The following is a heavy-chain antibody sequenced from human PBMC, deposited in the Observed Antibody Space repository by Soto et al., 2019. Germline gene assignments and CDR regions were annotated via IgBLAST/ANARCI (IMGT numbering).Heavy chain of an antibody. V-gene: IGHV3-30*18. J-gene: IGHJ6*02. CDR2: ISYDGSNK. D-gene: IGHD5-18*01. Sequence: GGSLRLSCAASGFTFSSYGMHWVRQAPGKGLEWVAVISYDGSNKYYADSVKGRFTISRDNSKNTLYLQMNSLRAEDTAVYYCAKSGDTAMVTSPYYYYGMDVWGQGTTVTVSS. CDR1: GFTFSSYG. CDR3: AKSGDTAMVTSPYYYYGMDV.